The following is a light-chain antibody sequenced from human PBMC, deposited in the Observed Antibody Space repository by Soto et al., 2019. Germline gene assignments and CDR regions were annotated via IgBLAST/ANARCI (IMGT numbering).Light chain of an antibody. Sequence: QSALSQPASVSGSPGQSITISCTGTSSDVGGYDYVSWYQHHPGKAPRLMIYEVSNRPSGVSNRFSGSKSGNTASLAISGLQPEDEADYYCSSYASSSTRLFGTGTQLTVL. CDR1: SSDVGGYDY. CDR2: EVS. V-gene: IGLV2-14*01. CDR3: SSYASSSTRL. J-gene: IGLJ1*01.